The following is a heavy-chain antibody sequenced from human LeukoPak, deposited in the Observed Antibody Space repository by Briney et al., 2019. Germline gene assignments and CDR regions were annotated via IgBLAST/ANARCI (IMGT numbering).Heavy chain of an antibody. Sequence: GGSLRLSCAASGFTFSSYAMSWVRQAPGKGLEWVSGISWNSGSIGYADSVKGRFTISRVNAKNSLYLQMNSLRAEDTALYYCAKVEVWFGELFDAFDIWGQGTMVTVSS. J-gene: IGHJ3*02. CDR1: GFTFSSYA. V-gene: IGHV3-9*01. D-gene: IGHD3-10*01. CDR2: ISWNSGSI. CDR3: AKVEVWFGELFDAFDI.